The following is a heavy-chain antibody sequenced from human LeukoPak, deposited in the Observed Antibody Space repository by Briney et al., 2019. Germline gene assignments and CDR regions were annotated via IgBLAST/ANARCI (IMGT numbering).Heavy chain of an antibody. Sequence: SDPQSLTCILWGHPQYQYYRRWPPQPRGKRLEWIGYIYYRGSTNSNPSLKSLVRISGDTSEKQFSLKLSSVTAADTAVYSCARGVVVTAFDYWGQGTLVIVSS. CDR1: GHPQYQYY. J-gene: IGHJ4*02. D-gene: IGHD2-21*02. CDR2: IYYRGST. V-gene: IGHV4-59*07. CDR3: ARGVVVTAFDY.